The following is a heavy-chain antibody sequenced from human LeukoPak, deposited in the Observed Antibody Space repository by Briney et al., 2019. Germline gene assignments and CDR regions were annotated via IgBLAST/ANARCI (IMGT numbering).Heavy chain of an antibody. V-gene: IGHV3-21*01. CDR3: ARDLRPGYSYGYIDY. CDR1: GFTFSSYS. CDR2: ISSSSSYI. J-gene: IGHJ4*02. D-gene: IGHD5-18*01. Sequence: PGGSLRLSCAASGFTFSSYSMNWVRQAPGKGLEWVSSISSSSSYIYYADSVKGRFTISRDNAKNSLYLQMNSLRAEDTAVYYCARDLRPGYSYGYIDYWGQGTLVTVSS.